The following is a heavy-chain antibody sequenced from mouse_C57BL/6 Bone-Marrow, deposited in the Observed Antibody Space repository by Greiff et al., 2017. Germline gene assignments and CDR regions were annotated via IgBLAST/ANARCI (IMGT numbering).Heavy chain of an antibody. CDR3: ERDWRLRRPYYAMDN. Sequence: QVQLQQPGAELVKPGASVKLSCKASGYTFTSYWMPWVKQRPGQGLAWIGMIHPNSGSTNYNEKFKSKAPLTVDKSSSTAYMQLSSLTSEDSAVYYCERDWRLRRPYYAMDNGGQGTSVTVSS. V-gene: IGHV1-64*01. D-gene: IGHD2-2*01. J-gene: IGHJ4*01. CDR1: GYTFTSYW. CDR2: IHPNSGST.